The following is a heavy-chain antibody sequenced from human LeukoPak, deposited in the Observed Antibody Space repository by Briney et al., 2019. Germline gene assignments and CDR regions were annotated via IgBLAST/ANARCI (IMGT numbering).Heavy chain of an antibody. J-gene: IGHJ3*02. D-gene: IGHD2-21*01. CDR2: MYNSGST. CDR3: VRERTMVGGADI. V-gene: IGHV4-4*07. Sequence: SETLSLTCTVSGGSISSYYWSWIRQPAGKGLEWIGRMYNSGSTNYNPSLKSRVTISVDTSNNQFSLRLSPVTAADTAVYYCVRERTMVGGADIWGQGTKVTVSS. CDR1: GGSISSYY.